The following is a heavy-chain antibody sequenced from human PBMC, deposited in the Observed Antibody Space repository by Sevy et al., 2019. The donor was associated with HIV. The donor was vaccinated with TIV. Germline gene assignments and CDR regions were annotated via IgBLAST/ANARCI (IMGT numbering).Heavy chain of an antibody. CDR2: FNPNSGGR. Sequence: ASVKVSCKASGYTFTGYYMHWVRQAPGQGLEWMGCFNPNSGGRNYAQTFQGRVTMTRDTSISTAYMELSRLRSDDTAVYYCARDPAYYDFWSGYYTGGVFDIWGQGTIVTVSS. J-gene: IGHJ3*02. CDR3: ARDPAYYDFWSGYYTGGVFDI. V-gene: IGHV1-2*02. CDR1: GYTFTGYY. D-gene: IGHD3-3*01.